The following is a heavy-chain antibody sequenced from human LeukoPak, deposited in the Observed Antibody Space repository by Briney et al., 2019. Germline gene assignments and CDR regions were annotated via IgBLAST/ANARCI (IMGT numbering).Heavy chain of an antibody. CDR2: IYTSGST. V-gene: IGHV4-61*02. D-gene: IGHD3-10*01. CDR3: ARVPSLLWFGAPGDAFDI. CDR1: GGSISSGSYY. J-gene: IGHJ3*02. Sequence: SETLSLTCTVSGGSISSGSYYWSWIRQPAGKGLEWIGRIYTSGSTNYNPSLKSRVTISVDTSKNQFSLKLSSVTAAGTAVYYCARVPSLLWFGAPGDAFDIWGQGTMVTVSS.